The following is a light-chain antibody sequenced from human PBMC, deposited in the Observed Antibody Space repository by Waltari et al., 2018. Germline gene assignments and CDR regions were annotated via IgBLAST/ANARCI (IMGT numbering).Light chain of an antibody. Sequence: QSALTQPASVSGSPGQSITLSCTGTSSDVGGYNYVSWYHHHPGKAPKLMIFEVSSRPSGVSNRFSGSKSGNTASLTISGLQAEDEADYYCSSYTSSTTYVFGAGTKVTVL. J-gene: IGLJ1*01. CDR3: SSYTSSTTYV. V-gene: IGLV2-14*01. CDR2: EVS. CDR1: SSDVGGYNY.